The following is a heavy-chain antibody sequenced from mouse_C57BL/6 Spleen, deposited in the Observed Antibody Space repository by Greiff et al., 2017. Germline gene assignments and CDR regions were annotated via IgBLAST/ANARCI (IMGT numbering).Heavy chain of an antibody. Sequence: VQLQQSGTVLARPGASVKMSCKTSGYTFTSYWMHWVKQRPGQGLEWIGAIYPGNSDTSYNQKFKGKAKLTAVTSASTAYMELSSLTNEDSAVYYCTKSYDGYEYYFDDWGQGTTLTVSS. J-gene: IGHJ2*01. CDR2: IYPGNSDT. CDR3: TKSYDGYEYYFDD. CDR1: GYTFTSYW. D-gene: IGHD2-3*01. V-gene: IGHV1-5*01.